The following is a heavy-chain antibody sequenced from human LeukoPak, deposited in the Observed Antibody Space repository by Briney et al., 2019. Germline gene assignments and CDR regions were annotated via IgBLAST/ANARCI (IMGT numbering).Heavy chain of an antibody. D-gene: IGHD3-22*01. CDR2: ISAYNGNT. J-gene: IGHJ5*02. CDR3: AIENYYDSSGYYR. V-gene: IGHV1-18*01. Sequence: AASVKVSCRASGYTFTSYGISWVRQAPGQGLEWMGWISAYNGNTNYAQKLQGRVTMTTDTSTSTAHMELRSLRSDDTAVYYCAIENYYDSSGYYRWGQGTLVTVSS. CDR1: GYTFTSYG.